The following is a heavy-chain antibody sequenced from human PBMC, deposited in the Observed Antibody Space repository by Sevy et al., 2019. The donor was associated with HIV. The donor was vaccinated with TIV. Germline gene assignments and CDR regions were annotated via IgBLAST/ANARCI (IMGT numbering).Heavy chain of an antibody. J-gene: IGHJ5*02. CDR2: IYSGGST. CDR3: ARLSKLRSFDP. D-gene: IGHD1-7*01. CDR1: GFTVSSNY. V-gene: IGHV3-53*01. Sequence: GGSLRPSCAASGFTVSSNYMSWVRQAPGKGLEWVSVIYSGGSTYYADSVKGRFTISRDNSKNTLYLQMNSLRAEDTAVYYCARLSKLRSFDPWGQGTLVTVSS.